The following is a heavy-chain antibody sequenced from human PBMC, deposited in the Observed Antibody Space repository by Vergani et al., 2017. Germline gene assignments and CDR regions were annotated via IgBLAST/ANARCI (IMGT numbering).Heavy chain of an antibody. Sequence: QVQLQESGPGLVKPSQTLSLTCTVSGGSISSGSYYWSWIRQPAGKGLEWIGRIYTSGSTNYNPSLKSRVTISVDTSKNQFSLKPSSVTAADTAVYYCARYSSSWYYFDYWGQGTLVTVSS. V-gene: IGHV4-61*02. CDR3: ARYSSSWYYFDY. CDR2: IYTSGST. J-gene: IGHJ4*02. D-gene: IGHD6-13*01. CDR1: GGSISSGSYY.